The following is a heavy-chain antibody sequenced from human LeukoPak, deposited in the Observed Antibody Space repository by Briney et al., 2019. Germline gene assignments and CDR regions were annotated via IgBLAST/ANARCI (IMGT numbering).Heavy chain of an antibody. V-gene: IGHV3-74*01. CDR3: TRDLMDYDVSTGLHHYYMDV. CDR1: GFILSSYW. CDR2: INTVGRNI. Sequence: PAGCLRLSCPASGFILSSYWMGWVSQVPRRGRVWVGRINTVGRNINDADSMRGRFKMSRDNAKNTMYLQMNTLRVEDTAVYYCTRDLMDYDVSTGLHHYYMDVWGQGTTVTVSS. D-gene: IGHD3-9*01. J-gene: IGHJ6*02.